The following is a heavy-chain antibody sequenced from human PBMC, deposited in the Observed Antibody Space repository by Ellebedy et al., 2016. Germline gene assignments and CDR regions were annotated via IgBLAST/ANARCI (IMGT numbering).Heavy chain of an antibody. CDR1: GFTFSSYA. Sequence: GGSLRLXXAASGFTFSSYAMNWVRQAPGKGLEWVSAISGGGGSTYYADSVKGRFTISRDNSKNTLYLQMNSLRAEDTAVYYCARVICSSTSCYTGDFDYWGQGTLVTVSS. CDR2: ISGGGGST. V-gene: IGHV3-23*01. D-gene: IGHD2-2*02. CDR3: ARVICSSTSCYTGDFDY. J-gene: IGHJ4*02.